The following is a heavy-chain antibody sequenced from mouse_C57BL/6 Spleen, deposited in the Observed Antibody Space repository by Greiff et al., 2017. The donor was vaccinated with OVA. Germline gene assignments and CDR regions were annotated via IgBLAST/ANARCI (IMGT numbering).Heavy chain of an antibody. CDR2: IDPSDSYT. Sequence: VQLQQPGAELVMPGASVKLSCKASGYTFTSYWMHWVKQRPGQGLEWIGEIDPSDSYTNYNQKFKGKSTLTVDKSSSPAYMQLSSLTSEDSAVYYCARRRVTTVVGGNYYAMDYWGQGTSVTVSS. V-gene: IGHV1-69*01. CDR1: GYTFTSYW. D-gene: IGHD1-1*01. CDR3: ARRRVTTVVGGNYYAMDY. J-gene: IGHJ4*01.